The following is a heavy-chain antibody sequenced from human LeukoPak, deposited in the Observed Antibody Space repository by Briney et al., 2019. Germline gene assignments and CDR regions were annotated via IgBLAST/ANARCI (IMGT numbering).Heavy chain of an antibody. CDR1: GYTFTSYG. J-gene: IGHJ4*02. Sequence: ASVKVSCKASGYTFTSYGISWVRQAPGQGLEWMGWISAYNGNTNYAQKLQGRVTMTTDTSTSTAYMELRSLRSDDTAVYYCARLYCSGGSYYIYYWGQGTLVTVSS. D-gene: IGHD2-15*01. V-gene: IGHV1-18*04. CDR3: ARLYCSGGSYYIYY. CDR2: ISAYNGNT.